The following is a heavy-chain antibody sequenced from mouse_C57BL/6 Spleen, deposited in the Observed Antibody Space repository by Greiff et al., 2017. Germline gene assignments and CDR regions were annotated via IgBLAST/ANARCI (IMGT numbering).Heavy chain of an antibody. D-gene: IGHD2-3*01. V-gene: IGHV5-4*03. J-gene: IGHJ3*01. Sequence: EVMLVESGGGLVKPGGSLKLSCAASGFTFSSYAMSWVRQTPEKRLEWVATISDGGSYTYYPDNVKGRFTISRDNAKNNLYLQMSHLKSEDTAMYYCAPGDGYYGGFAYWGQGTLVTVSA. CDR1: GFTFSSYA. CDR2: ISDGGSYT. CDR3: APGDGYYGGFAY.